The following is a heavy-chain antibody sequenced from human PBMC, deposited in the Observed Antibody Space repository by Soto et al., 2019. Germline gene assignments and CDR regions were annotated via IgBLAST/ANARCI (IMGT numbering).Heavy chain of an antibody. J-gene: IGHJ4*02. Sequence: EVQLVESGGGLVQPGGSLRLSCAASGFTFSTYSMNWVRQAPGKGLEWVSYISSGSTTIYYADSVKGRFTISRDNAKNSLYLQMNSLRDEDTAVYYCAKEVVGASDYWGQGTLVTVSS. V-gene: IGHV3-48*02. CDR1: GFTFSTYS. CDR2: ISSGSTTI. D-gene: IGHD1-26*01. CDR3: AKEVVGASDY.